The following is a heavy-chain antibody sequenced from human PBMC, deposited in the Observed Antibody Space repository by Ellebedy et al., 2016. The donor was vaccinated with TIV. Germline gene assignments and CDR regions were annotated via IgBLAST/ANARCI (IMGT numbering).Heavy chain of an antibody. D-gene: IGHD4-17*01. CDR2: IYYSGST. V-gene: IGHV4-59*12. Sequence: SETLSLTXTVSGGSISSYYWSWIRQPPGKGLEWIGYIYYSGSTNYNPSLKSRVTISVDTSKNQFSLKLSSVTAADTAVYYCARDRGMTTRSYYGMDVWGQGTTVTVSS. CDR3: ARDRGMTTRSYYGMDV. J-gene: IGHJ6*02. CDR1: GGSISSYY.